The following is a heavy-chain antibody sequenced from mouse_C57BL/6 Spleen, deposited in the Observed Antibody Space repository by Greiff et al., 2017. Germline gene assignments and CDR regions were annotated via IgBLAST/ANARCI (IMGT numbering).Heavy chain of an antibody. Sequence: VQLVESGAELVRPGASVTLSCKASGYTFPVYEMHWVKQTPVHGLEWIGAIDPETGGTAYNQKFKGKDILTADKSSSTAYMELRSLTSENSAVYYCTRRDYGSSPPIAMDYRGQGTSGTVAS. CDR3: TRRDYGSSPPIAMDY. CDR1: GYTFPVYE. J-gene: IGHJ4*01. V-gene: IGHV1-15*01. D-gene: IGHD1-1*01. CDR2: IDPETGGT.